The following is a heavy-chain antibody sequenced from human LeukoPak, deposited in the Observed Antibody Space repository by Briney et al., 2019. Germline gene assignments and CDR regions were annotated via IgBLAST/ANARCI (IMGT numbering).Heavy chain of an antibody. J-gene: IGHJ4*02. Sequence: WASVKVSCKVSGYTLTELSMHWVRQAPGKGLEWMGGFDPEDGETIYAQKFQGRVTMTEDTSTDTAYMELSSLRSEDTAVYHCATVETTVTTFDYWGQGTLVTVSS. D-gene: IGHD4-17*01. CDR1: GYTLTELS. V-gene: IGHV1-24*01. CDR2: FDPEDGET. CDR3: ATVETTVTTFDY.